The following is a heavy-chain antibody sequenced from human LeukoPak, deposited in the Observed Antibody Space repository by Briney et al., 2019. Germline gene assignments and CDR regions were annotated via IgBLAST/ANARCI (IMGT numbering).Heavy chain of an antibody. D-gene: IGHD2-21*02. CDR1: GYTFTSYG. CDR3: ARDRLAYCGGDCYANWFDP. CDR2: ISAYNGNT. V-gene: IGHV1-18*01. Sequence: ASVRASCKASGYTFTSYGISWVRQAPGQGLEWMGWISAYNGNTNYAQKLQGRVTMTTDTSTSTAYMELRSLRSDDTAVYYCARDRLAYCGGDCYANWFDPWGQGTLVTVSS. J-gene: IGHJ5*02.